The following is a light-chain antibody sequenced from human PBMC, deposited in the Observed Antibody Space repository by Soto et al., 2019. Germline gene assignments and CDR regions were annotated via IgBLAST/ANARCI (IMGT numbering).Light chain of an antibody. J-gene: IGLJ1*01. CDR2: EVS. CDR1: SSAVGGYNY. CDR3: SSYTSSSTLYV. Sequence: QSALTQPASVSGSPGQSITISCTGTSSAVGGYNYVSWYQQHPGKAPKLMIYEVSNRPSGVSNRFSGSKSCNTASLTISGLQAEDEADYYCSSYTSSSTLYVFGTGTKLTVL. V-gene: IGLV2-14*01.